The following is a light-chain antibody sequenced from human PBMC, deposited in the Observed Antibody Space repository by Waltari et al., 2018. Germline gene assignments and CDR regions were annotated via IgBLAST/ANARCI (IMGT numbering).Light chain of an antibody. CDR3: QHYGSSLFT. Sequence: EVVLTQSPGTLSLSPGERATLSCRASQSVSSNYLAWYQQKPGQAPRLLIYSASNKATGIPDRFSGSGSGTDFTLTISRLEHEDSAVYYCQHYGSSLFTFGPGTKVEIK. CDR2: SAS. V-gene: IGKV3-20*01. CDR1: QSVSSNY. J-gene: IGKJ3*01.